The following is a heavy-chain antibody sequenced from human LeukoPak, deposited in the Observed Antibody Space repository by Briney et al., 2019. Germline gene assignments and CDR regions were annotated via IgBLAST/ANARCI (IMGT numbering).Heavy chain of an antibody. CDR2: IKQDGSEK. V-gene: IGHV3-7*01. CDR3: ASDKIVGATKFDY. CDR1: GLTFSSYW. D-gene: IGHD1-26*01. Sequence: PGGSLRLSCAASGLTFSSYWMSWVRQAPGKGLEWVASIKQDGSEKYYVDSVKGRFTISRDNVKNSLYLQMNSLRAEDTAVYYCASDKIVGATKFDYWGQGTLVTVSS. J-gene: IGHJ4*02.